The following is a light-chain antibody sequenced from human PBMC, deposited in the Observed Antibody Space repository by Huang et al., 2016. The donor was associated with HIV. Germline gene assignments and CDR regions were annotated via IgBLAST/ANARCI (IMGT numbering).Light chain of an antibody. Sequence: EIVLTQSPGTLSLSPGERATLSCRASQTVSSSHLAWYQQKPGQAPRPLIYDASSRATGIPDRFSGSGSGTDFTLTISSLEPEDFAVYYCQQYAGSPITFGQGTRLEIK. CDR1: QTVSSSH. J-gene: IGKJ5*01. V-gene: IGKV3-20*01. CDR2: DAS. CDR3: QQYAGSPIT.